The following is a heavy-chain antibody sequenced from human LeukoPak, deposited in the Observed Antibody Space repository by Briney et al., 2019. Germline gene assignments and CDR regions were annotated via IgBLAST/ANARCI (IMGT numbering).Heavy chain of an antibody. J-gene: IGHJ3*02. CDR1: GDSISGYY. CDR3: ARSSYYYGADAFDI. D-gene: IGHD3-10*01. Sequence: SETLSLTCTVSGDSISGYYWSWIRQPPGKGLEWIGYIYYSGSTNYNPSLTSRVTISLDTSKTQFALRLSSVTAADTAVYFCARSSYYYGADAFDIWGQGTMVTVSS. CDR2: IYYSGST. V-gene: IGHV4-59*01.